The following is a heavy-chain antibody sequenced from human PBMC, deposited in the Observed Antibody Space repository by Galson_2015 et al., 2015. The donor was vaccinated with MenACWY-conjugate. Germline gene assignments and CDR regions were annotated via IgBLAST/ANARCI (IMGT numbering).Heavy chain of an antibody. CDR3: ARDQTRLDIVATPGY. D-gene: IGHD5-12*01. V-gene: IGHV1-69*04. Sequence: SVKVSCKASGGTFSSYATSWVRQAPGQGLEWMGRIIPILGIANYAQKFQGRVTITADKSTSTAYMELSSLRSEDTAVYYCARDQTRLDIVATPGYWGQGTLATVSS. J-gene: IGHJ4*02. CDR2: IIPILGIA. CDR1: GGTFSSYA.